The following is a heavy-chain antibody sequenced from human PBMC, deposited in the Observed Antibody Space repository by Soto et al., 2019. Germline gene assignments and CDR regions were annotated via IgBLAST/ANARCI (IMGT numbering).Heavy chain of an antibody. Sequence: QVHLVQSGAEVKKPGSSVKVSCKTSGGTFSDLAFSWVRQAPRQALEWLGGMIPLFGTPNYAREFQGRVSISADESSNTVYMELRSLRSEDTAVYYCASERVAEMATGGYFDNWGQGTLVTVSS. CDR2: MIPLFGTP. V-gene: IGHV1-69*01. J-gene: IGHJ4*02. CDR1: GGTFSDLA. D-gene: IGHD5-12*01. CDR3: ASERVAEMATGGYFDN.